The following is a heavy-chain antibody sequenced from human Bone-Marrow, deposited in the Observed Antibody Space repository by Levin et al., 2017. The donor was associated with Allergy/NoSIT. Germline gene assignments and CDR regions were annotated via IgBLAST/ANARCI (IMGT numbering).Heavy chain of an antibody. V-gene: IGHV3-33*01. CDR3: ARARGLSYGEHYFDY. D-gene: IGHD4-17*01. J-gene: IGHJ4*02. CDR1: GFTFSTYG. Sequence: GESLKISCTASGFTFSTYGMHWVRQAPGKGLEWVALIWYDGNNIYYADSVKGRFTISRDNSKNTLYLQMNSLRAEDTAVYFCARARGLSYGEHYFDYWGQGTLVTVSS. CDR2: IWYDGNNI.